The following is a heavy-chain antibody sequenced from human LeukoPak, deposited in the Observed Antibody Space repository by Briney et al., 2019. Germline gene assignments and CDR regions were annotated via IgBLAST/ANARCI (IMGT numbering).Heavy chain of an antibody. J-gene: IGHJ3*02. V-gene: IGHV3-23*01. CDR3: AKGRVGHSPGYYYGNDAFDI. CDR1: GFTFSSYA. D-gene: IGHD3-22*01. CDR2: ISGSGDII. Sequence: GGSLRLSCAASGFTFSSYAMTWVRQAPGKGLEWGSTISGSGDIIYYADSVKGRLTISRDNPKNTLYLQMDSLRAEDTAVYYCAKGRVGHSPGYYYGNDAFDIWGQGTMVTVSS.